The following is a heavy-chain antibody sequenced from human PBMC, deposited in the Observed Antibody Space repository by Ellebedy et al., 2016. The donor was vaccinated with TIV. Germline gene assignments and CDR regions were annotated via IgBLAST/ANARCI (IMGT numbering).Heavy chain of an antibody. Sequence: SETLSLTXTVSGGSISSSAYYWGWIRQPPGRGLEWIANTYYLGSTYYNPSLKSRVTISVDTSQNQFSLKLSSVTAADTAMYYCARHLLRDYYGSGSPNYWYLDLWGRGTLVTVSS. J-gene: IGHJ2*01. CDR3: ARHLLRDYYGSGSPNYWYLDL. CDR2: TYYLGST. V-gene: IGHV4-39*01. CDR1: GGSISSSAYY. D-gene: IGHD3-10*01.